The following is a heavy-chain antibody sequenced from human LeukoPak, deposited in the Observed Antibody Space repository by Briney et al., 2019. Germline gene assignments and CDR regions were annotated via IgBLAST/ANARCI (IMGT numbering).Heavy chain of an antibody. CDR2: ISSSGGST. D-gene: IGHD3-16*01. J-gene: IGHJ4*02. V-gene: IGHV3-23*01. Sequence: PGGSLRLSCVASEFTSLAMTWVRQAPGKGLEWVSAISSSGGSTYYADSVKGRFTISRDNSKNTVYLQMNSLRAEDTAVYYCAKGMKAWFGPDYWGQGTLVTVSS. CDR1: EFTSLA. CDR3: AKGMKAWFGPDY.